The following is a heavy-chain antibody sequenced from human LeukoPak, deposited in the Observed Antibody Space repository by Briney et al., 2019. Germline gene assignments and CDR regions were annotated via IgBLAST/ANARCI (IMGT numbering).Heavy chain of an antibody. Sequence: ASVKVSCKASGYTFTGCFMHWVRQAPGQGLEWMGWINPNSGGTIYAQKFQGRVTMTRDTSICTGYMELSRLRSDDTAIYYCVRGVSGWFYWGQGTLVTVSS. J-gene: IGHJ4*02. D-gene: IGHD6-19*01. CDR2: INPNSGGT. CDR3: VRGVSGWFY. CDR1: GYTFTGCF. V-gene: IGHV1-2*02.